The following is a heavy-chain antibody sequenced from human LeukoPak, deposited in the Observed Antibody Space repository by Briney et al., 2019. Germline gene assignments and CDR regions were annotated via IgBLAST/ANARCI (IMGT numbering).Heavy chain of an antibody. Sequence: GGSLRLSCAASGFTFSSYAMSWVRQAPGKGLEWVSAISGSGGSTYYADSVKGRFTISGDNSKNTLYLQMNSLRAEDTAVYYCAKGFARGGYYYGMDVWGQGTTVTVSS. CDR1: GFTFSSYA. CDR3: AKGFARGGYYYGMDV. D-gene: IGHD3-10*01. CDR2: ISGSGGST. J-gene: IGHJ6*02. V-gene: IGHV3-23*01.